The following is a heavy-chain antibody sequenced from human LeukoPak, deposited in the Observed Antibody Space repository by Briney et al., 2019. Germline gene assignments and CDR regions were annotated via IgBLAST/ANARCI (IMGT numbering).Heavy chain of an antibody. CDR3: ARGLYDYVWGSYRN. CDR1: GGSISSGY. Sequence: SETLSLTCTGSGGSISSGYWSWIRQPPGKGLKWIGYIYYSGSTNYNPSLKSRVTISVDTSKNQFSLKLTSVTAADTAVYYCARGLYDYVWGSYRNWGQGTLVTVSS. V-gene: IGHV4-59*01. D-gene: IGHD3-16*02. J-gene: IGHJ4*02. CDR2: IYYSGST.